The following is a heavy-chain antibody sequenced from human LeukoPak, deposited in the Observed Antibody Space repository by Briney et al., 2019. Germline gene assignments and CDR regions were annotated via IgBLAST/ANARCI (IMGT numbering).Heavy chain of an antibody. D-gene: IGHD3-16*02. CDR2: IIPIFGTA. CDR3: ARTQLRLGELSS. V-gene: IGHV1-69*06. Sequence: GASVKVSCKASGGTFSSYAISWVRQAPGQGLEWMGGIIPIFGTANYAQKFQGRVTITADKSTSTAYMELSSLRSEDTAVYYCARTQLRLGELSSWGQGTLVTVSS. J-gene: IGHJ5*02. CDR1: GGTFSSYA.